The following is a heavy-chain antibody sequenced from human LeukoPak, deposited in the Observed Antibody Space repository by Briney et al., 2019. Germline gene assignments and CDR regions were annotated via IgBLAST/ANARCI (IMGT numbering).Heavy chain of an antibody. CDR2: IIPIFGTA. J-gene: IGHJ4*02. CDR3: ARVDDSSGYYFDY. CDR1: GGTFSSYA. Sequence: ASVKVSCKASGGTFSSYAISWVRQAPGQGLEWMGGIIPIFGTANYAQRFQGRVTITADESTSTAYMELSSLRSEDTAVYYCARVDDSSGYYFDYWGQGTLVTVSS. V-gene: IGHV1-69*13. D-gene: IGHD3-22*01.